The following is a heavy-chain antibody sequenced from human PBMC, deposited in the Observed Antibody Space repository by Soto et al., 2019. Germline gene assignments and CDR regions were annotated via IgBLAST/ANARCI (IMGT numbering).Heavy chain of an antibody. Sequence: SETLSLTCTVSGGSISSSSYYWGWIRQPPGKGLEWIGSIYYSGSTYYNPSLKSRVTISVDTSKNQFSLKLSSVTAADTAVYYCARQRRQWLTFDYWGQGTLVTVSS. CDR2: IYYSGST. V-gene: IGHV4-39*01. CDR1: GGSISSSSYY. D-gene: IGHD6-19*01. J-gene: IGHJ4*02. CDR3: ARQRRQWLTFDY.